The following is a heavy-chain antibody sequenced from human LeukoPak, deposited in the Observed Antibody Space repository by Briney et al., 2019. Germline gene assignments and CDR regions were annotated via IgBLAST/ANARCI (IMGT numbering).Heavy chain of an antibody. J-gene: IGHJ3*02. D-gene: IGHD3-22*01. CDR2: INPNSGGT. CDR3: AVASNDSSGYYFRYNAFDI. CDR1: GYTFTDYY. Sequence: ASVKVSCKASGYTFTDYYIHWVRQAPGQGLEWMGWINPNSGGTNYAQKFQGRVTMTRDTSISTAYMELSRLRSDDTAVYYCAVASNDSSGYYFRYNAFDIWGQGTMVTVSS. V-gene: IGHV1-2*02.